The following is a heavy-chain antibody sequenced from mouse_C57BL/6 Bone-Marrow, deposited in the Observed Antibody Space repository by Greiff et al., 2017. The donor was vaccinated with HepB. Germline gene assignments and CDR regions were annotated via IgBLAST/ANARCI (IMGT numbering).Heavy chain of an antibody. V-gene: IGHV14-4*01. CDR2: IDPENGDT. CDR1: GFNIKDDY. Sequence: EVKVVESGAELVRPGASVKLSCTASGFNIKDDYMHWVKQRPEQGLEWIGWIDPENGDTEYASKFQGKATITADTSSNTAYLQLSSLTSEDTAVYYCTTSYSSFDYWGQGTTLTVSS. D-gene: IGHD2-5*01. J-gene: IGHJ2*01. CDR3: TTSYSSFDY.